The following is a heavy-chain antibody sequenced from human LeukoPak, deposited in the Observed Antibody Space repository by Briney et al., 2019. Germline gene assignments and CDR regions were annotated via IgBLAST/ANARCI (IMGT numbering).Heavy chain of an antibody. D-gene: IGHD4-17*01. J-gene: IGHJ6*02. CDR2: ISYDGSNK. CDR3: AKEYGDYGFGYYYYGMDV. V-gene: IGHV3-30*18. CDR1: GCTLSSYG. Sequence: GGSLRLSCAASGCTLSSYGMRWVRQAPGKGLEWVAVISYDGSNKYYADSVKGRFTISRDNSKNTLYLQMNSLRAEDTAVYYCAKEYGDYGFGYYYYGMDVWGQGTTVTVSS.